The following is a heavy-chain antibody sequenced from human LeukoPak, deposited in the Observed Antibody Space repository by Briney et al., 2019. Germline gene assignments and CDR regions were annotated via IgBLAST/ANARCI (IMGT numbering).Heavy chain of an antibody. CDR3: ARDFSPVGAAVNV. D-gene: IGHD1-26*01. CDR2: IWYDGSNK. J-gene: IGHJ4*02. Sequence: GSLRLPCAASGFTFSSYGMRWVRQAPGKGLEWVAVIWYDGSNKYYADSVKGRFTISRDNSKNTLYLQMNSLRAEDTAVYYCARDFSPVGAAVNVWGQGTLVTVSS. V-gene: IGHV3-33*01. CDR1: GFTFSSYG.